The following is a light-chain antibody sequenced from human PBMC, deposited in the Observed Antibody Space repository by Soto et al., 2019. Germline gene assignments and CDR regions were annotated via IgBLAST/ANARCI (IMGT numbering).Light chain of an antibody. CDR1: SSNIGNNY. V-gene: IGLV1-51*01. J-gene: IGLJ2*01. Sequence: SVLTQSPSVSAAPGQQVTISCSVSSSNIGNNYVSWYQQLPGTAPKLLIYDNNKRPSGIPDRFSGSKSGTSGTLDITGLQTGDEADYYCATWDGSLPGEVFGGGTKVTV. CDR2: DNN. CDR3: ATWDGSLPGEV.